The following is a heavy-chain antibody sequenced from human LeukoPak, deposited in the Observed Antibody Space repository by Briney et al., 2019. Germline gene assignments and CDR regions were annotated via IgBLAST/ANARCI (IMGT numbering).Heavy chain of an antibody. V-gene: IGHV1-69*04. CDR3: ARDASLEGESHYGMDV. D-gene: IGHD3-16*01. Sequence: ASVKVSCKASGGTFSSYAISWVRQAPGQGLEWMGRIIPIFGIANYAQKFQGRVTITADKSTGTAYMELSSLRSEDTAVYYCARDASLEGESHYGMDVWGQGTTVTVSS. J-gene: IGHJ6*02. CDR2: IIPIFGIA. CDR1: GGTFSSYA.